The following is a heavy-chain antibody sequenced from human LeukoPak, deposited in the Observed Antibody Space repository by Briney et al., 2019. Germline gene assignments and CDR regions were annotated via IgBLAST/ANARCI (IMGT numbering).Heavy chain of an antibody. J-gene: IGHJ4*02. CDR2: IKSKTDGGTT. CDR1: GFTFSNYW. V-gene: IGHV3-15*01. CDR3: TTSLTSGAYIDY. D-gene: IGHD2-15*01. Sequence: GGSLRLSCAASGFTFSNYWMTWVRQAPGKGLEWVGRIKSKTDGGTTDYAAPVKGRFTISRDDSKNALYLQMNSLKIEDTAVYYCTTSLTSGAYIDYWGQGTLVTVSS.